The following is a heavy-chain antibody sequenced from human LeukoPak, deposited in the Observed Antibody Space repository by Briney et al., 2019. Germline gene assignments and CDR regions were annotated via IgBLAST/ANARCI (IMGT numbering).Heavy chain of an antibody. Sequence: SETLSLTCTVSGASISSGGYYSSWIRQPPGKGLEWIGYIYHSGSTYYNPSLKSRVTISVDRSKNQFSLKLSSVTAADTAVYYCAREDYMVFGFNWFDPWGQGTLVTVSS. D-gene: IGHD3/OR15-3a*01. CDR2: IYHSGST. J-gene: IGHJ5*02. V-gene: IGHV4-30-2*01. CDR1: GASISSGGYY. CDR3: AREDYMVFGFNWFDP.